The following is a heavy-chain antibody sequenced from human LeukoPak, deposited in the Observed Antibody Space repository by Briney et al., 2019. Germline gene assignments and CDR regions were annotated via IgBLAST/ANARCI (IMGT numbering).Heavy chain of an antibody. D-gene: IGHD1-1*01. J-gene: IGHJ5*02. V-gene: IGHV3-21*01. CDR2: ISSSSSYI. CDR1: GFTFSSYS. Sequence: GGSLRLSCAASGFTFSSYSMNWVRQAPGKGLEWVSSISSSSSYIYYADSVKGRFTISRDNAKNSLYLQMNSLRAEDTAVCYCARDNLQLEMENWFDPWGQGTLVTVSS. CDR3: ARDNLQLEMENWFDP.